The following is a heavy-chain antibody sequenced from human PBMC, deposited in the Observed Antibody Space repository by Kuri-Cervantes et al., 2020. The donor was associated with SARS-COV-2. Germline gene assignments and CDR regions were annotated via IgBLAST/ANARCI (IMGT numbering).Heavy chain of an antibody. J-gene: IGHJ3*02. Sequence: ASVKVSCKGYGYTVSGYGIAWVRQAPGQGLEWMAWIRVSNGNTNSAQKFQARVAMTTDTSTNTVFMELRSLRSDDTAVYYCARSYYGRYSDGFDIWGQGTLVTVSS. CDR2: IRVSNGNT. D-gene: IGHD1-26*01. CDR1: GYTVSGYG. CDR3: ARSYYGRYSDGFDI. V-gene: IGHV1-18*04.